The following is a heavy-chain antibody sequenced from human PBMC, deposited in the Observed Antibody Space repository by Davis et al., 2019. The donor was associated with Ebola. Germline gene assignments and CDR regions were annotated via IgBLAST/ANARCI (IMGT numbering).Heavy chain of an antibody. CDR1: GGSISSYY. Sequence: PSETLSLTCTVSGGSISSYYWSWIRQPPGKGLEWIGYIYYSGNTNYNPSLKSRVTILVDTSKNQFSLKLSSVTAEDTAVYYCARVSGAAATTDLDYWGQGTLVTVSS. V-gene: IGHV4-59*01. D-gene: IGHD6-25*01. CDR3: ARVSGAAATTDLDY. CDR2: IYYSGNT. J-gene: IGHJ4*02.